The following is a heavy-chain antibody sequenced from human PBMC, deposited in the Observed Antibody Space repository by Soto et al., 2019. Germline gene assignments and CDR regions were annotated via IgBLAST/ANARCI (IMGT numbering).Heavy chain of an antibody. CDR2: ISGSGGST. J-gene: IGHJ4*02. CDR3: AKAIFDVVRGLAY. V-gene: IGHV3-23*01. D-gene: IGHD3-10*01. Sequence: QSGGSLRLFCAASGFTFSSYAMSWVRQAPGKGLEWVSAISGSGGSTYYADSVKGRFTISRDNSKNTLYLQMNSLRAEDTAVYYCAKAIFDVVRGLAYWGQGTLVTVS. CDR1: GFTFSSYA.